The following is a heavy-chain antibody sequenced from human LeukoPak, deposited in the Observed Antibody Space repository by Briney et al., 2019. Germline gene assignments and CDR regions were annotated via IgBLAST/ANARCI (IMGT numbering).Heavy chain of an antibody. V-gene: IGHV1-69*13. D-gene: IGHD3-22*01. Sequence: GASVKVSCKASGYTFTSYGISWVRQAPGQGLEWMGGIIPIFGTANYAQKFQGRVTITADESTSTAYMELSSLRSEDTAVYYCARSPLHYYDSSGYYYDYYYGMDVWGQGTTVTVSS. CDR2: IIPIFGTA. CDR3: ARSPLHYYDSSGYYYDYYYGMDV. J-gene: IGHJ6*02. CDR1: GYTFTSYG.